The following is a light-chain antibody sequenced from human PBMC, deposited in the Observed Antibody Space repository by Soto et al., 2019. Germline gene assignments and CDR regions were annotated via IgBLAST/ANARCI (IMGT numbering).Light chain of an antibody. V-gene: IGLV3-21*02. CDR3: QVWDTSADHPGV. CDR1: EIAGKR. CDR2: DDN. J-gene: IGLJ3*02. Sequence: LTQPPSVSVARGQTASITCETNEIAGKRVHWYQQKPGQVPVLVVYDDNDRPSGIPERISGSNSGNTATLTISRVEPGDEADYYCQVWDTSADHPGVFGGGTKLTVL.